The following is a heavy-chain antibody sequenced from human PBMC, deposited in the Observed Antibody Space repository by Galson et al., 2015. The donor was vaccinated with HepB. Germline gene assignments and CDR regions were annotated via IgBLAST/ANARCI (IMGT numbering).Heavy chain of an antibody. CDR2: ISSSGIDI. CDR3: ARDEYILGMDV. J-gene: IGHJ6*02. D-gene: IGHD6-6*01. CDR1: GFISSTYS. Sequence: SLRLSCAASGFISSTYSMNWVRQAPGKGLEWVSFISSSGIDIYYADSVKGRFTISRDNAKNSLYLQMNSLRDKDTAVYYCARDEYILGMDVWGQGTTVTVSS. V-gene: IGHV3-48*02.